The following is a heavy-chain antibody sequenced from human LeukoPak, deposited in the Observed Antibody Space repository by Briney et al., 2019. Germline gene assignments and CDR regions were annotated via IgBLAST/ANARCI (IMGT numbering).Heavy chain of an antibody. CDR1: GGSISSGGYS. CDR3: ARADSSGYYGLLDY. J-gene: IGHJ4*02. D-gene: IGHD3-22*01. Sequence: SETLSLTCTVSGGSISSGGYSWSWIRQPPGKGLEWIGYIYYSGSTYYNPSLKSRVTISVDTSKNQFSRKLSSVTAADTAVYYCARADSSGYYGLLDYWGQGTLVTVSS. V-gene: IGHV4-31*03. CDR2: IYYSGST.